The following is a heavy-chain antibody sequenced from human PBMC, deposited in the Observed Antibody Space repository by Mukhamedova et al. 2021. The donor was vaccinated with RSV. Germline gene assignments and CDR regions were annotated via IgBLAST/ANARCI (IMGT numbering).Heavy chain of an antibody. CDR2: IKPDGSEK. CDR3: ARDGAGTGDDLDY. Sequence: GFTFRTYRMSWVRQAPGKGLECVANIKPDGSEKYYGDSVTGRFTISRDNAKNSLYLQMNRLRVEDTAVYYCARDGAGTGDDLDYW. CDR1: GFTFRTYR. V-gene: IGHV3-7*03. J-gene: IGHJ4*01. D-gene: IGHD7-27*01.